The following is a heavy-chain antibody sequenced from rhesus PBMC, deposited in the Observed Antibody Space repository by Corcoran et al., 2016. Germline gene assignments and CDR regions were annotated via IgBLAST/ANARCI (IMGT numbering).Heavy chain of an antibody. CDR2: IHSSGST. Sequence: QLQLQESGPGLLKPSETLSLTCAVSGGSISGYWWNWIRQPPGKGLDWIGRIHSSGSTDDNPSLKRRVNMSRETSKNQFSLKLSSVTAADTAVYYCARSCTTSGCFGRYGLDSWGQGVVVTVSS. V-gene: IGHV4-160*01. CDR3: ARSCTTSGCFGRYGLDS. J-gene: IGHJ6*01. CDR1: GGSISGYW. D-gene: IGHD2-21*01.